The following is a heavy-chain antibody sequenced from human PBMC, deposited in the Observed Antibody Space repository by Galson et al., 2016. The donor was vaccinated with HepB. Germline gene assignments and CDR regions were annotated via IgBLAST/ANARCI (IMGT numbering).Heavy chain of an antibody. CDR3: ARVLPSLELFFDL. D-gene: IGHD3-10*01. CDR1: GFNIAGHS. Sequence: SLRLSCAASGFNIAGHSMNWVRQAPGKGLEWVSSISSSSSYIYYADSLEGRFTISRDNANNSVHLQMNSLRAEDTAIYYCARVLPSLELFFDLWGQGNMVTV. CDR2: ISSSSSYI. J-gene: IGHJ4*02. V-gene: IGHV3-21*01.